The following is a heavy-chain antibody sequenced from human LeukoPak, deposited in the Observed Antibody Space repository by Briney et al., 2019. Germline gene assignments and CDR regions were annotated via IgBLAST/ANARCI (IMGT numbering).Heavy chain of an antibody. CDR1: GASVTSHS. Sequence: SETLSLTCSVSGASVTSHSWSWIQQPAGEQLESLVMIYNSVTTNYRPSLKGRVTISVDASKNQLSLKLSSVPAADTAVYYCARGGASGHWFGSWGQGTLVTVSS. J-gene: IGHJ5*01. V-gene: IGHV4-59*02. CDR2: IYNSVTT. CDR3: ARGGASGHWFGS. D-gene: IGHD6-25*01.